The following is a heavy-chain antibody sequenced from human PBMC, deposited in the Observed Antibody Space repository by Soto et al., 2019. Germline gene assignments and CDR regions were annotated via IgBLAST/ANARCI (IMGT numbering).Heavy chain of an antibody. V-gene: IGHV1-46*01. CDR1: GYNFTSYY. CDR2: INPSSGNT. D-gene: IGHD4-4*01. CDR3: AITVDFDF. Sequence: ASVKVSCKASGYNFTSYYINWVRQAPGQGLEWMGIINPSSGNTNYAQKFRGRGAMTRDTSTSTVYMELSSLKSEATAVYYCAITVDFDFWGQGTLVNVS. J-gene: IGHJ4*02.